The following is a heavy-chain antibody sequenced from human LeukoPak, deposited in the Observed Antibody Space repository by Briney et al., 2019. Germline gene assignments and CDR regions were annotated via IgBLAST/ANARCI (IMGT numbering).Heavy chain of an antibody. CDR2: INPSGGST. CDR1: GYTFTSYY. CDR3: ARGAGRNYDYVWGSYRHDQFDY. D-gene: IGHD3-16*02. Sequence: ASVKVSCKASGYTFTSYYMRWVRQAPGQGLEWMGIINPSGGSTSYAQKFQGRVTMTRDTSTSTVYMELSSLRSEDTAVYYCARGAGRNYDYVWGSYRHDQFDYWGQGTLVTVSS. J-gene: IGHJ4*02. V-gene: IGHV1-46*01.